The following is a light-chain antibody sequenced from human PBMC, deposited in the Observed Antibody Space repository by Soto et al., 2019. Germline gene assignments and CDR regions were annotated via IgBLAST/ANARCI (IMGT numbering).Light chain of an antibody. Sequence: ALTQPASVSGSPGQSITISCTGTSSDVGSYNLVSWYQQHPGKAPKLMIYEGSKRPSGVSNRFSGSKSGNTASLTISGLQAEDEADYYCCSYAGSSIVVFGGGTQLTVL. J-gene: IGLJ2*01. CDR3: CSYAGSSIVV. V-gene: IGLV2-23*01. CDR2: EGS. CDR1: SSDVGSYNL.